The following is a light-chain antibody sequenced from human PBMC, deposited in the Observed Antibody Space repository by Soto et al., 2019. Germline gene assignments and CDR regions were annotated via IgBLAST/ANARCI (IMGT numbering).Light chain of an antibody. CDR1: QNVTSTY. Sequence: VLTQSPGTLSLSPGERASLSCRASQNVTSTYLAWYQQRPGQAPRLLIYGASSRATGIPDRFSGSGSGTDFTLTISRLEPEDFAVYYCQQYGSSPPTFGQGTRLEIK. J-gene: IGKJ5*01. CDR2: GAS. V-gene: IGKV3-20*01. CDR3: QQYGSSPPT.